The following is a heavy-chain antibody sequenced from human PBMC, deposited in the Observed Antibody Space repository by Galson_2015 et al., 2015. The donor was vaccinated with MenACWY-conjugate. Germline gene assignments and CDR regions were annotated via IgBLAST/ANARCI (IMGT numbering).Heavy chain of an antibody. Sequence: SVKVSCKASEVTLNVYTISWVRQAPGEGLEWVGRIIPILGMTNYGQRFQGRVTMTADKSTGIAYMELSSLRSEDTAVYYCARDMGSVGDVWGQGTTVIVS. J-gene: IGHJ6*02. CDR2: IIPILGMT. CDR1: EVTLNVYT. D-gene: IGHD1-26*01. CDR3: ARDMGSVGDV. V-gene: IGHV1-69*04.